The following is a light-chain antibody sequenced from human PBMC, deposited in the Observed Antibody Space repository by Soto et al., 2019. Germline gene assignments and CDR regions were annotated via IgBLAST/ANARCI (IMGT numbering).Light chain of an antibody. CDR3: QHTRTTPRT. V-gene: IGKV1-39*01. CDR2: GAS. J-gene: IGKJ1*01. CDR1: QGISTS. Sequence: DIQMTQSPSSLFANVGDRVTITCRASQGISTSLHWYQQRPGKAPSLLIYGASNLHRGVPSRFSGRGSGTEFTLTISILQPEDVATYYCQHTRTTPRTFGKGTKVEIK.